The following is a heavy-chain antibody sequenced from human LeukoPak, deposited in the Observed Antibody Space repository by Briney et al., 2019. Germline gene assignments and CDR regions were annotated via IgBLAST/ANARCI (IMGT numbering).Heavy chain of an antibody. CDR1: GFTFSNYA. CDR3: AKDPNGDWVGAFDM. D-gene: IGHD3-10*01. J-gene: IGHJ3*02. Sequence: GGSLRLSCEGSGFTFSNYAMSWVRQAPGEGPEWVSGVSASGSRAHCADSVKGRFFISRDSSKSTVFLQMNSLRAEDTALYYCAKDPNGDWVGAFDMWGQGTMDTVFS. CDR2: VSASGSRA. V-gene: IGHV3-23*01.